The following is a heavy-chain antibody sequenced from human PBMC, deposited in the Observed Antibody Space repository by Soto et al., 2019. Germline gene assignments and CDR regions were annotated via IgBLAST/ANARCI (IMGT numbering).Heavy chain of an antibody. CDR1: GFTFKNYA. V-gene: IGHV3-23*01. D-gene: IGHD4-17*01. Sequence: EVNLLESGGGVVQPGEPLRISCVGSGFTFKNYAMTWVRQAPGKGLEWVSGTTGSGANKHYADSVRGRFTISRDNSKKTLYLEMKSLRVEDTAVYYCAKDGDFGEDGPAEDFEHWGQGTLVTVSS. CDR2: TTGSGANK. J-gene: IGHJ1*01. CDR3: AKDGDFGEDGPAEDFEH.